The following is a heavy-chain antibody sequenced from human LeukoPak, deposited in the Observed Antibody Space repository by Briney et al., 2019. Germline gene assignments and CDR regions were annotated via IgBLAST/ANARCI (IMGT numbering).Heavy chain of an antibody. CDR2: IIPIFGTA. CDR1: RGTFSSYA. Sequence: SVKVSCKASRGTFSSYAISWVRQAPGQGLEWMGGIIPIFGTANYAQKFQGRVTITTDESTSTAYMELSSLRSEDTAVYYCARDRGYSYGYFDYWGQGTLVTVSS. J-gene: IGHJ4*02. CDR3: ARDRGYSYGYFDY. V-gene: IGHV1-69*05. D-gene: IGHD5-18*01.